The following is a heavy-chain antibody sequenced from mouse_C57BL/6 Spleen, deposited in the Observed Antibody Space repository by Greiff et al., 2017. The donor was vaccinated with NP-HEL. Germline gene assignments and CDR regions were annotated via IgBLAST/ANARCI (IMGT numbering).Heavy chain of an antibody. CDR2: IDPSDSYT. CDR1: GYTFTSYW. V-gene: IGHV1-69*01. CDR3: ARSGHYFGY. Sequence: QVQLQQPGAELVMPGASVKLSCKASGYTFTSYWMHWVKQRPGQGLEWIGEIDPSDSYTNYNQKFKGKSTLTVDKSSSTAYMQLSSLTSEDSAVYYCARSGHYFGYWGQGTTLTVSS. J-gene: IGHJ2*01. D-gene: IGHD4-1*01.